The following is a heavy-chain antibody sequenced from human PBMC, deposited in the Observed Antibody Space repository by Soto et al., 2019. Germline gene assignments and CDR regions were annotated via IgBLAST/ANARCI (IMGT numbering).Heavy chain of an antibody. J-gene: IGHJ4*02. CDR3: AREIAAAGTSHFDN. CDR2: IWYDGSNK. D-gene: IGHD6-13*01. CDR1: GFILSTYA. V-gene: IGHV3-33*01. Sequence: QVQLVESGGGVVQPGRSLRLSCAASGFILSTYAMHWVRQAPGKGLEWVAVIWYDGSNKYYVDSVKSRFTISRDNYKNTLYLQMNSLRAEDTAVYYCAREIAAAGTSHFDNWGQGTLVTVSS.